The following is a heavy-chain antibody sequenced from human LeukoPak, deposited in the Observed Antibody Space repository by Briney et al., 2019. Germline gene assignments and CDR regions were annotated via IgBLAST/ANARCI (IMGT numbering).Heavy chain of an antibody. V-gene: IGHV4-31*03. J-gene: IGHJ4*02. CDR2: IYYSGST. CDR3: ARVYDSRPIVDY. CDR1: GGSISSGGYY. D-gene: IGHD3-22*01. Sequence: PSETLSLTCTVSGGSISSGGYYWSWIRQHPGKGLEWIGYIYYSGSTYYNPSLKCRVTISVDTSKNQFSLKLSSVTAADTAVYYCARVYDSRPIVDYWGQGTLVTVSS.